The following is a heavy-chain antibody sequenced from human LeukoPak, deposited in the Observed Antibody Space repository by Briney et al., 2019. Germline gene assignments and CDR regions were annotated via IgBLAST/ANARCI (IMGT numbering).Heavy chain of an antibody. CDR3: ASDFIHRSGEANY. J-gene: IGHJ4*02. V-gene: IGHV3-11*05. CDR1: GFTFSDYY. CDR2: ISSSSSST. Sequence: PGGSLRLSCVASGFTFSDYYMSWIRQAPGKGLEWISYISSSSSSTNYADSVKGRFTISRDNPKNSLYLLMNSLRAEDTAMYYCASDFIHRSGEANYWGQGTLVTVSS. D-gene: IGHD3-22*01.